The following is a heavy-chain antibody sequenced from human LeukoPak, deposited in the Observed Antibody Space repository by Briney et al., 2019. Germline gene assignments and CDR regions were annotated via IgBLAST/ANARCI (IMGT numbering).Heavy chain of an antibody. CDR3: AGGAPFGDAFDI. J-gene: IGHJ3*02. CDR1: GGSISSYY. Sequence: SETLSLTCTVSGGSISSYYWSWSRQPAGEGLWWIGGIYTSGSTNYNPYLQSRITMSEATSKNQFSLKLSTVTAADTAVYYCAGGAPFGDAFDIWGQGTMVTVSS. D-gene: IGHD1-26*01. V-gene: IGHV4-4*07. CDR2: IYTSGST.